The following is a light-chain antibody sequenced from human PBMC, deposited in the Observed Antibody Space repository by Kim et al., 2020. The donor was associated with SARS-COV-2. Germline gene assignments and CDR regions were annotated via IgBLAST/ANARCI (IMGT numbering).Light chain of an antibody. CDR3: QAWDSSPYV. CDR2: QDS. V-gene: IGLV3-1*01. CDR1: KLGDKY. Sequence: SYELTQPPSVSVSPGQTASITCSGDKLGDKYTCWYQQKTGQSPVLVIYQDSKRPSGIPERFSGSNSGNTATLTISGTQAMEEADYYCQAWDSSPYVFVGG. J-gene: IGLJ3*02.